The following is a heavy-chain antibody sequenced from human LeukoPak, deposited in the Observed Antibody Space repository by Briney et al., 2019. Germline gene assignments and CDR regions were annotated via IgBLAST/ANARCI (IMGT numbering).Heavy chain of an antibody. CDR3: ARVGYPYYYYYGMDV. Sequence: PVKVSCKASGGTFSSYAISWVRQAPGQGLEWMGRIIPILGVANYAQKFQGRVTITADKSTSTAYMELSSLRSEDTAVYYCARVGYPYYYYYGMDVWGQGTTVTVSS. D-gene: IGHD5-12*01. J-gene: IGHJ6*02. V-gene: IGHV1-69*04. CDR2: IIPILGVA. CDR1: GGTFSSYA.